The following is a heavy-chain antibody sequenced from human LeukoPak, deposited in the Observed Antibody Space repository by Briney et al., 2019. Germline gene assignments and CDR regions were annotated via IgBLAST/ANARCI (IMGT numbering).Heavy chain of an antibody. D-gene: IGHD2-2*01. CDR1: GFTFDDYG. J-gene: IGHJ4*02. CDR3: PRDGPVPAAIQGSLVY. CDR2: ISWNGGST. Sequence: GGSLRLSCAASGFTFDDYGMSWVRQAPGKGLEWVSGISWNGGSTAYADSVKGRFTISRDNAKNSLYLQMNSLRAEDTALYYCPRDGPVPAAIQGSLVYWGQGTLVTVSS. V-gene: IGHV3-20*04.